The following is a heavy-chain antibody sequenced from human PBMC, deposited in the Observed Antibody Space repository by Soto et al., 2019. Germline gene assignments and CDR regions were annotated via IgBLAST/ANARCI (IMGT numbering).Heavy chain of an antibody. CDR1: GYTFTSYY. J-gene: IGHJ4*02. V-gene: IGHV1-46*01. Sequence: ASVKVSCKASGYTFTSYYMHWVRQAPGQGPEWMGIINPSGYGTSYAQKFQGRVTMTRDTSTTTFYMDLSSLRSEDTAVYFCARDAVVVPSALYYFDYWGQGTLVTVS. CDR2: INPSGYGT. CDR3: ARDAVVVPSALYYFDY. D-gene: IGHD2-2*01.